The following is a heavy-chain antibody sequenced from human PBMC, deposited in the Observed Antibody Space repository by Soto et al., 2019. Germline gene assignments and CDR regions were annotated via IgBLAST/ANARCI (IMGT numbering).Heavy chain of an antibody. CDR1: GYTFTGYY. Sequence: DSVNGSCTASGYTFTGYYMHWVRQAPGQGLEWMGWINPNSGGTNYAQKFQGRVTMTRDTSISTAYMELSRLRSDDTAVYYCAREWYYYGSVIHNWFDPCGHVTLVTAPS. J-gene: IGHJ5*02. V-gene: IGHV1-2*02. CDR3: AREWYYYGSVIHNWFDP. CDR2: INPNSGGT. D-gene: IGHD3-10*01.